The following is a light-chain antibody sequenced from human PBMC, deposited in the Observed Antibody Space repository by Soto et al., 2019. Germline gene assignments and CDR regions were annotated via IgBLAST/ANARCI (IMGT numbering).Light chain of an antibody. CDR3: QQYTTSSWT. V-gene: IGKV3-20*01. CDR1: QSVGSSY. CDR2: GTS. Sequence: EVVLTQSTGTLSFSPGERATLSCRASQSVGSSYLAWYQQKPGQAPRVLIYGTSSRATGIPDRFSGSGSGTDFTLTISRLEPEDFAVYYCQQYTTSSWTFGQGTKVDIK. J-gene: IGKJ1*01.